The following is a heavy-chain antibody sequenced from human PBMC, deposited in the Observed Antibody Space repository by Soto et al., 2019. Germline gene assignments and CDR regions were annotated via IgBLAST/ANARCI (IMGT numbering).Heavy chain of an antibody. D-gene: IGHD3-9*01. CDR3: ATAGTDWYVRPWYVDL. V-gene: IGHV4-34*01. CDR1: GGSFSDPY. CDR2: INHSAGT. Sequence: QVQLQQWGAGLLKPSETLSLTCAVYGGSFSDPYWNWIRQPPGKGLEWIGEINHSAGTIYNPSLRSRVSISLDTSMNQFSLTLTSGTAAVTAVYYCATAGTDWYVRPWYVDLWGRGTPVTVSS. J-gene: IGHJ2*01.